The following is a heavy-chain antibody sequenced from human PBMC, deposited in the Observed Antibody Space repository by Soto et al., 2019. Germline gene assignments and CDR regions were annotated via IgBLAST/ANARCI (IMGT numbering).Heavy chain of an antibody. D-gene: IGHD2-15*01. J-gene: IGHJ4*02. CDR1: GFTFSDYY. Sequence: GSMRLSCAASGFTFSDYYMSWIRQAPGKGLEWVSYISSSSSYTNYADSVKGRFTISRDNAKNSLYLQMNSLRAEDTAVYCCARDMLFGLGYCSGGSCQGGQGTLVTVS. CDR3: ARDMLFGLGYCSGGSCQ. CDR2: ISSSSSYT. V-gene: IGHV3-11*06.